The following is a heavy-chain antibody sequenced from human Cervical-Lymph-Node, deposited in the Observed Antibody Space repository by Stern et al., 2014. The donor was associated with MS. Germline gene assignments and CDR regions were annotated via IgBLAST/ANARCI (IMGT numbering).Heavy chain of an antibody. Sequence: EVQLVESGGTLVQPGGSLRLSCAASGFTFSSYAMSWVRQAPGKGLEWVSVISGSDGSPFYADSVKGRFTISRDNSKNTLLLQMNSLRAEDTAVYYCAKVYGSGPFDYWGQGTLVTVSS. D-gene: IGHD6-19*01. CDR1: GFTFSSYA. CDR3: AKVYGSGPFDY. V-gene: IGHV3-23*04. CDR2: ISGSDGSP. J-gene: IGHJ4*02.